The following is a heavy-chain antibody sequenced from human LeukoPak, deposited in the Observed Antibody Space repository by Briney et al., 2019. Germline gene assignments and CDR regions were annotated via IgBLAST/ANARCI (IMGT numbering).Heavy chain of an antibody. CDR1: GFTFSSYA. V-gene: IGHV3-23*01. J-gene: IGHJ4*02. CDR3: AKPRAVGVNAFFDY. CDR2: VSGSGGST. Sequence: GGSLRLSCAASGFTFSSYAMRWVRQAPGKGLEWVSSVSGSGGSTYYADSVKGRFTISRDNSKNTLYLQMNSLRAEDTAVYHCAKPRAVGVNAFFDYWGQGTLVTVSS.